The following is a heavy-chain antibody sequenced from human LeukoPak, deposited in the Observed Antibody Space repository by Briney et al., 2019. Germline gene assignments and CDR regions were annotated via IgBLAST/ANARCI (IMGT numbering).Heavy chain of an antibody. D-gene: IGHD1-26*01. CDR3: ARAIYYAGQAFDI. CDR2: IYYSGST. CDR1: GGSISSSSYY. V-gene: IGHV4-39*07. Sequence: SETLSLTCTVSGGSISSSSYYWGWIRQPPGKGLEWIGSIYYSGSTYYNPSLKSRVTISVDTSKNQFSLKLSSVTAADTAVYYCARAIYYAGQAFDIWGQGTMVTVSS. J-gene: IGHJ3*02.